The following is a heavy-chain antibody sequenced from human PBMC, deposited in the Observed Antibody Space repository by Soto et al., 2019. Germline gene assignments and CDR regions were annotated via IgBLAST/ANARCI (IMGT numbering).Heavy chain of an antibody. CDR2: ISNSGNTI. J-gene: IGHJ6*02. Sequence: GGSLRLPCVASGFVVKNYEMNWVRQAPGKGLEWISYISNSGNTIYVADSMRGRFTISRDNAKNSLFLQMNSLRADDTAVYYCARDIDNRDYYYGLDVWGQGTTVTVSS. CDR3: ARDIDNRDYYYGLDV. CDR1: GFVVKNYE. D-gene: IGHD1-20*01. V-gene: IGHV3-48*03.